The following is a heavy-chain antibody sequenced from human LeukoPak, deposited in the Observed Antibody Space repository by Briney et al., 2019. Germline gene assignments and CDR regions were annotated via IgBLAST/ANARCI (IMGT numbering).Heavy chain of an antibody. J-gene: IGHJ4*02. CDR1: GFTFSSYW. CDR2: IEGDGSET. Sequence: GGSLRLSCAASGFTFSSYWMNWVRHTPGEGLEWVANIEGDGSETNYMDSVKGRFTISRDNAKKSLHLQMNSLRAEDTGVYYCAGGSGWLIDYWGQGTLVTASS. V-gene: IGHV3-7*03. CDR3: AGGSGWLIDY. D-gene: IGHD6-19*01.